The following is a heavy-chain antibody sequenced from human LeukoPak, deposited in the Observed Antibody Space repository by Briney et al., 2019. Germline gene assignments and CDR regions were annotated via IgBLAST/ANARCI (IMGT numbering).Heavy chain of an antibody. CDR1: GGSISSGGYY. CDR2: IYHSGST. D-gene: IGHD2-2*01. V-gene: IGHV4-30-2*01. Sequence: SETLSLTCTVSGGSISSGGYYWSWIRQPPGKGLEWIGYIYHSGSTYYNPSLKSRVTISVDRSKNQFSLKLSSVTAADTAVYYCARDSGYCSSTSCTRDAFDIWGQGTMVTVSS. J-gene: IGHJ3*02. CDR3: ARDSGYCSSTSCTRDAFDI.